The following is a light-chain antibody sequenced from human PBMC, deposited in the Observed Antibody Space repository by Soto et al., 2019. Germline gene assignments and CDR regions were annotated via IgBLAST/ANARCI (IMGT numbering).Light chain of an antibody. CDR3: QQRATWPPLIT. CDR1: QSVTTN. V-gene: IGKV3-11*01. Sequence: EIVLTQSPATLSLSPGERATLSCRTSQSVTTNFAWYQQKPGQAPRLLIYDISNRATGIPDRFSGSGSGTDFTLTSSSLEPEDFSVYYCQQRATWPPLITVGPGTKVEIK. CDR2: DIS. J-gene: IGKJ3*01.